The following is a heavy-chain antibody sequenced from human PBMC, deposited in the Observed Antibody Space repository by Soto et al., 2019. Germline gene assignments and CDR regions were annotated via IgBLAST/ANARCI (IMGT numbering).Heavy chain of an antibody. CDR2: IYPGDSDT. J-gene: IGHJ6*02. CDR3: ARHGRGGDRYCSSTSCPGMDV. CDR1: GYSFTSYW. D-gene: IGHD2-2*01. Sequence: GESLKISCKGSGYSFTSYWIGWVRQMPGKGLEWMGIIYPGDSDTRYSPSFQGQVTISADKSISTAYLQWSSLKASDTAMYYCARHGRGGDRYCSSTSCPGMDVWGQGTTVTV. V-gene: IGHV5-51*01.